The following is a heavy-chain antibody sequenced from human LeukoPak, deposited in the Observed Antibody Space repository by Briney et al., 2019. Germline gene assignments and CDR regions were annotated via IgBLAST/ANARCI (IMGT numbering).Heavy chain of an antibody. Sequence: GGSLRLSCAASGFTFSSYAMHWVRQAPGKGLEWVALISYDGSNKYYADSVKGRFTISRDNAKNSLYLQMNSLKPEDTAVYYCARRLGYCSGGSCYFLGPSWFDPWGQGTLVTVSS. CDR3: ARRLGYCSGGSCYFLGPSWFDP. CDR1: GFTFSSYA. J-gene: IGHJ5*02. D-gene: IGHD2-15*01. V-gene: IGHV3-30*04. CDR2: ISYDGSNK.